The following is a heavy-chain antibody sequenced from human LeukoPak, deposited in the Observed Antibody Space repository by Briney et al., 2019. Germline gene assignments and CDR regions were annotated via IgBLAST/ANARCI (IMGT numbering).Heavy chain of an antibody. CDR3: ARGLSGSYFRFDY. J-gene: IGHJ4*02. Sequence: GSLRLSCAASGFTVSSNYMSWVRQAPGKGLEWIGYIYYSGSTNYNPSLKSRVTISVDTSKNQFSLKLSSVTAADTAVYYCARGLSGSYFRFDYWGQGTLVTVSS. V-gene: IGHV4-59*02. CDR1: GFTVSSNY. CDR2: IYYSGST. D-gene: IGHD1-26*01.